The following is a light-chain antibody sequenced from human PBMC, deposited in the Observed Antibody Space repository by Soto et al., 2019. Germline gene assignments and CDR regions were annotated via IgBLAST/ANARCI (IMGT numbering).Light chain of an antibody. J-gene: IGKJ2*01. CDR2: AAS. V-gene: IGKV1-39*01. Sequence: DIQMTQSPSSLSASVGDRVTITCRASQSITTYLNWYQQKPGKAPKLLIYAASSLQSGVPSRFSGSRSGTEFTLTIGSLQPEDFATYYCQQGYNTPHTFGQGTNLEIK. CDR3: QQGYNTPHT. CDR1: QSITTY.